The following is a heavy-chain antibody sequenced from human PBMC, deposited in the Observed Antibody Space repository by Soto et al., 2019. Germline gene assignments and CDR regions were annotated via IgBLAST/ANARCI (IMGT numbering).Heavy chain of an antibody. V-gene: IGHV4-39*02. D-gene: IGHD4-17*01. CDR1: GGSISSSSYY. Sequence: SETLSLTCTVSGGSISSSSYYWGWIRQPPGKGLEWIGNIYYRGTTYYNPSLKSRVTISVDTSKNQFSLKLASVTAADTAVYYCARDYGDYQFDYWGQGTLITVSS. J-gene: IGHJ4*02. CDR3: ARDYGDYQFDY. CDR2: IYYRGTT.